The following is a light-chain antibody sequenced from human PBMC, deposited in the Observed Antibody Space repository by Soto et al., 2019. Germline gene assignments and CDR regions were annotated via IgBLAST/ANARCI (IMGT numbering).Light chain of an antibody. Sequence: EIVLTQSPGTLSLSPRERATLSCRASQSVSNNYLAWYQHRPGQAPRLLIYGASTRAPGIPDRFSGSGSGTDFTLTISRLEPEDFAVYYCQQYAASPRTFGQWTQVEV. CDR1: QSVSNNY. CDR2: GAS. CDR3: QQYAASPRT. V-gene: IGKV3-20*01. J-gene: IGKJ1*01.